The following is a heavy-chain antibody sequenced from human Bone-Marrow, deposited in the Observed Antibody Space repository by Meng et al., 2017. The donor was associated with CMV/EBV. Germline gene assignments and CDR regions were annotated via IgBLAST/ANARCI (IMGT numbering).Heavy chain of an antibody. D-gene: IGHD1-26*01. CDR1: GGSISSTTDY. CDR2: IYYSGSP. Sequence: ETLSLTCTVSGGSISSTTDYWGWIRQPPGTGLEWIGTIYYSGSPYYRPSLESRVTISVDTSKNHFSLKLNSVTAADTALYFCAKARGIRSSFDIWGQGTMVTVSS. J-gene: IGHJ3*02. V-gene: IGHV4-39*07. CDR3: AKARGIRSSFDI.